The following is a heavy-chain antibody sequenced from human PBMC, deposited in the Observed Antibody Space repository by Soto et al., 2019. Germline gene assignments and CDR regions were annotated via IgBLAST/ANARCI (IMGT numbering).Heavy chain of an antibody. CDR3: ARVERGTATTVVAAFDI. D-gene: IGHD1-1*01. J-gene: IGHJ3*02. V-gene: IGHV4-34*01. Sequence: QVQLQQWGAGLLKPSETLSLTCAVYGGFVSSGSYYWSWIRQPPGKGLEWIGEMSHSGGTHFNPSLKSRVTISVDTSKNQFSLRMSSVTAAETALYYCARVERGTATTVVAAFDIWGPGTRVTVSS. CDR1: GGFVSSGSYY. CDR2: MSHSGGT.